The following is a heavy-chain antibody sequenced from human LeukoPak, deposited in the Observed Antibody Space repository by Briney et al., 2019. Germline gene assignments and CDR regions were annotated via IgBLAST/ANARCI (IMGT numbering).Heavy chain of an antibody. CDR3: ARVSDYGDYRSYFDY. V-gene: IGHV4-4*02. J-gene: IGHJ4*02. CDR1: GGSISSSNW. Sequence: SGTLSLTCAVSGGSISSSNWWSWVRQPPGKGLEWIGEIYHIGSTNYNPSLKSRVTISVDKSKNQFSLKLSSVTAADTAVYYCARVSDYGDYRSYFDYWGQGTLVTVSS. D-gene: IGHD4-17*01. CDR2: IYHIGST.